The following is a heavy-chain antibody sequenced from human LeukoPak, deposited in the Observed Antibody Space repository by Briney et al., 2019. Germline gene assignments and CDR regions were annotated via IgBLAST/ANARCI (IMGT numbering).Heavy chain of an antibody. CDR1: GYTFTIDA. CDR2: INTNTGSP. V-gene: IGHV7-4-1*02. D-gene: IGHD1-26*01. CDR3: ARDHEWELPNDAFDI. J-gene: IGHJ3*02. Sequence: GASLRVSSTASGYTFTIDAMNWGRHAPGQRGWWRGWINTNTGSPTYAQGFTGRFVFSLDTSVSTAYLQISSLKAEDTAVYYCARDHEWELPNDAFDIWGQGTMVTVSS.